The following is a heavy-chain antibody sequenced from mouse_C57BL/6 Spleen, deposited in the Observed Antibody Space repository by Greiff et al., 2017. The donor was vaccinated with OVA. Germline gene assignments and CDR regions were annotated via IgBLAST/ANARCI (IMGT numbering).Heavy chain of an antibody. Sequence: QVQLQQPGAELVMPGASVKLSCKASGYTFTSYWMHWVKQRPGQGLEWIGEIDPSDSYTNYNQKFKGKSTLTVDKSSSTAYMQLSSLTSEDSAVYYCARRGATMVSYFDYWGQGTTLTVSS. D-gene: IGHD2-2*01. J-gene: IGHJ2*01. CDR3: ARRGATMVSYFDY. CDR2: IDPSDSYT. V-gene: IGHV1-69*01. CDR1: GYTFTSYW.